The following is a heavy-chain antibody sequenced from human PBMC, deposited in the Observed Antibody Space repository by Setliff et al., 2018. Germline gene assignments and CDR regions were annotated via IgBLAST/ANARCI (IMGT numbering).Heavy chain of an antibody. D-gene: IGHD1-1*01. CDR1: GGSISSPNW. V-gene: IGHV4-4*02. J-gene: IGHJ4*02. Sequence: TSETLSLTCAVSGGSISSPNWWNWVRQPPGKGLEWIGEIYHSGTTNYNPSVHYSPSLKSRVTISIDKSNNQFSLKLTSMTAADTAVYYCAKGGGRYHSDSWGQGILVTVSS. CDR3: AKGGGRYHSDS. CDR2: IYHSGTT.